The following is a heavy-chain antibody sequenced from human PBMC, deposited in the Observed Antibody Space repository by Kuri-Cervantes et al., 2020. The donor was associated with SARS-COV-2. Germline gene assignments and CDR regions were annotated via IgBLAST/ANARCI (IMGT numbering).Heavy chain of an antibody. CDR2: IYPGDSDT. CDR3: ARRRYCSGGSCYTENNNWFDP. J-gene: IGHJ5*02. D-gene: IGHD2-15*01. Sequence: KVSCKGSGYSFTSYWIGWVRQMPGKGPEWMGIIYPGDSDTRYCPSFQGQVTISADKSISTAYLQWSSLKASDTAMYYCARRRYCSGGSCYTENNNWFDPWGQGTLVTVSS. V-gene: IGHV5-51*01. CDR1: GYSFTSYW.